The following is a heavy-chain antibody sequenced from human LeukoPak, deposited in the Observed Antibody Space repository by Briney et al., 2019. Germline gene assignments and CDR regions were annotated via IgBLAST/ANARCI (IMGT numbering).Heavy chain of an antibody. Sequence: PSVTLSLTCAVSGYSISSGYYWGWIRQPPGKGLEWIGSIYHSASTYHNPSLKSRVTISGYTSKNQFSLNLRCVTATDTSVFSCARSARYSYGYYFDYWGQGTLVTVSS. CDR1: GYSISSGYY. J-gene: IGHJ4*02. CDR3: ARSARYSYGYYFDY. D-gene: IGHD5-18*01. V-gene: IGHV4-38-2*01. CDR2: IYHSAST.